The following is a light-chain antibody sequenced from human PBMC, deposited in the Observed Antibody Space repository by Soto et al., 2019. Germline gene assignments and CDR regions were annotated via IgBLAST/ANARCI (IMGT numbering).Light chain of an antibody. CDR3: QQYGSSGT. CDR2: GAS. V-gene: IGKV3-20*01. Sequence: EIVLTQSPGTLSLSPGERATLSCRTSQTVSSAYFAWYQHKPGQAPRLLISGASRRATGIPDRFSGAGSGTDFTLTISRLEPEDFAVYYCQQYGSSGTFGQGTKVDIK. CDR1: QTVSSAY. J-gene: IGKJ1*01.